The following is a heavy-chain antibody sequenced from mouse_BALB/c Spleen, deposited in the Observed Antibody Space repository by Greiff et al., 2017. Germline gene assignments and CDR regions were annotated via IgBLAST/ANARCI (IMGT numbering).Heavy chain of an antibody. J-gene: IGHJ3*01. V-gene: IGHV5-9-4*01. Sequence: EVKVVESGGGLVQPGGSLKLSCAASGFTFSSYAMSWVRQSPEKRLEWVAEISSGGSYTYYPDTVTGRFTISRDNAKNTLYLEMSSLRSEDTAMYYCARPDYGGRFAYWGQGTLVTVSA. CDR1: GFTFSSYA. D-gene: IGHD2-4*01. CDR2: ISSGGSYT. CDR3: ARPDYGGRFAY.